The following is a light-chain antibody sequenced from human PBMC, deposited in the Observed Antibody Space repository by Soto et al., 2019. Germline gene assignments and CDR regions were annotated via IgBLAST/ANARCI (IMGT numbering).Light chain of an antibody. J-gene: IGKJ5*01. Sequence: EIVLTQSPATLSLSPGERATLSCRASQSVTKCLAWYQQKPGQAPRLLIYDVSSSAPGIAARFSGSGSGTDFTLTISSLEPEDFAVYYCQQCNNWPPITFGQGTRLEIK. V-gene: IGKV3-11*01. CDR1: QSVTKC. CDR3: QQCNNWPPIT. CDR2: DVS.